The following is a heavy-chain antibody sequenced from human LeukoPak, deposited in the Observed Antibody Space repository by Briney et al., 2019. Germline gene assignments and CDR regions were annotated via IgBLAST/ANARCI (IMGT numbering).Heavy chain of an antibody. J-gene: IGHJ4*02. V-gene: IGHV4-59*08. CDR3: ARRTGTGWYYYFDY. D-gene: IGHD6-19*01. CDR2: IHYSGST. CDR1: GGSISSYY. Sequence: SETLSLTCTVSGGSISSYYWSWIRQPPGKGLEWIGYIHYSGSTNYNPSLKSRVTISVDTSKNQFSLKLSSVTAADTAVYYCARRTGTGWYYYFDYWGQGTLVTVSS.